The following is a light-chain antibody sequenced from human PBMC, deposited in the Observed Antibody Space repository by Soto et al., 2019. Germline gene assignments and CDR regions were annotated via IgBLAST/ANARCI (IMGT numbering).Light chain of an antibody. CDR2: DAS. Sequence: IVLTQNAPTLSLSTGERATLSCRASQSVSSYLAWYQQKPGQAPRLLIYDASNRATGIPARFSGSGSGTDFTLTISSLQPEDFATYYCLQDYNYPHTFAPGTKVDIK. CDR3: LQDYNYPHT. J-gene: IGKJ3*01. CDR1: QSVSSY. V-gene: IGKV3-11*01.